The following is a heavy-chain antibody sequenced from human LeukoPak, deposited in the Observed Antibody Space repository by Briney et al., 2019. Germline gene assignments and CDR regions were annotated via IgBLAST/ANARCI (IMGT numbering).Heavy chain of an antibody. CDR3: ARVSGVYFDWPKSAIPDY. CDR2: ISYDGSNK. Sequence: PGGSLRLSCAASGFTFSSYAMHWVRQAPGKGLEWVAVISYDGSNKYYADSVKGRITISRDNSKNTLYLQMNSLRAEDTAVYYCARVSGVYFDWPKSAIPDYWGQGTLVTVSS. CDR1: GFTFSSYA. V-gene: IGHV3-30-3*01. D-gene: IGHD3-9*01. J-gene: IGHJ4*02.